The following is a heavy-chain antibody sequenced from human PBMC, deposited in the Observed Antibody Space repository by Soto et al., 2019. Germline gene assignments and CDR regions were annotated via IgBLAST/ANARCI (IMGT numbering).Heavy chain of an antibody. D-gene: IGHD3-9*01. CDR3: AIAIRYDILNGAGFAP. V-gene: IGHV4-30-4*08. CDR1: AVSLSSGGYY. J-gene: IGHJ5*02. CDR2: IYYSGST. Sequence: HTLPLTCTVSAVSLSSGGYYWIFIRHHKGKGLEWIGYIYYSGSTYYNPSLKSRVTISVDTSKNQFSLKLSSVTAADTAVYYCAIAIRYDILNGAGFAPWDQGTLVTVSA.